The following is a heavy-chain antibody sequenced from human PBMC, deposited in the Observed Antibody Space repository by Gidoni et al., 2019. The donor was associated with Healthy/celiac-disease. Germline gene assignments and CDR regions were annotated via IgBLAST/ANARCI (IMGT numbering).Heavy chain of an antibody. Sequence: EVQLVESGGGLVQPGGSLRLSCAASGFPFSSYSMNWVRQAPGKGLEWVSYISSSSSTIYYADSVKGRFTISRDNAKNSLYLQMNSLRDEDTAVYYCARVGQTLGGFPYYYMDVWGKGTTVTVSS. CDR1: GFPFSSYS. V-gene: IGHV3-48*02. D-gene: IGHD6-25*01. J-gene: IGHJ6*03. CDR2: ISSSSSTI. CDR3: ARVGQTLGGFPYYYMDV.